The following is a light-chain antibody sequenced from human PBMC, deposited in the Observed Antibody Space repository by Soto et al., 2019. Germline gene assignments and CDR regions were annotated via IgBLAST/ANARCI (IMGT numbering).Light chain of an antibody. CDR2: AAS. V-gene: IGKV3-11*01. J-gene: IGKJ2*01. CDR1: QSVGSS. CDR3: QQRSNWPGA. Sequence: ETILTQSPATLSLSPGEGATLSCRASQSVGSSLAWYQQKPGQGPRLLIYAASIRATGIPARFSGSGSGTDFTLTISSLEPEDFAIYYCQQRSNWPGAFGQGTKLEIK.